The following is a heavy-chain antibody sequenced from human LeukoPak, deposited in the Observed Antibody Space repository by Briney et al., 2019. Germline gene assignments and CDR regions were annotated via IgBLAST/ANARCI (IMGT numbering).Heavy chain of an antibody. D-gene: IGHD1-26*01. Sequence: SETLSLTCAVYGGSFSGYYWSWIRQPPGKGLEWIGEINHSGSTNYNPSLKSRVTISVDTSKNQFSLKLSSVTPEDTAVYYCARDGLGGSYYDYWGQGTLVTVSS. CDR2: INHSGST. CDR3: ARDGLGGSYYDY. V-gene: IGHV4-34*01. CDR1: GGSFSGYY. J-gene: IGHJ4*02.